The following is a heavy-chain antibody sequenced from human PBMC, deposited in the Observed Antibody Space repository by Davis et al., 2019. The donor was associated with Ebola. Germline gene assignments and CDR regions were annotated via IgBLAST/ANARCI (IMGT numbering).Heavy chain of an antibody. Sequence: GGSLRLSCAASGFTVSSNYMSWVRQAPGKGLEWVSVIYSGGSTYYADSVKGRFTISRDNSKNTLYLQMNSLRAEDTAVYYCARVGYCSGGSCYQGLDYWGQGTLVTVSS. J-gene: IGHJ4*02. CDR1: GFTVSSNY. CDR3: ARVGYCSGGSCYQGLDY. V-gene: IGHV3-53*01. CDR2: IYSGGST. D-gene: IGHD2-15*01.